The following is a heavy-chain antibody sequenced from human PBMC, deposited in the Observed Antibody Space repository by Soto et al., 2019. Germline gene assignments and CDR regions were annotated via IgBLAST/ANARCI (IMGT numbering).Heavy chain of an antibody. CDR1: GFTFSSDW. Sequence: PGGSLRLSCAASGFTFSSDWMSWVRQAPGKGLEWVATIKQDGSENYYVDSVKGRFTISRDNSKNTLSLQMNGLRAEDTALYYCAKTASTSHFDYWGQGTLVTVSS. D-gene: IGHD2-2*01. CDR2: IKQDGSEN. V-gene: IGHV3-7*03. CDR3: AKTASTSHFDY. J-gene: IGHJ4*02.